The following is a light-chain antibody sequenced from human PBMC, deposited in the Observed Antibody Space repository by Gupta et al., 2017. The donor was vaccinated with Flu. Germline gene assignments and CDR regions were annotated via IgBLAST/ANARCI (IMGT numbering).Light chain of an antibody. Sequence: QSALIHPAPVPGSPGQPITIPCTGTSSDIGSYNYVSWYQQYPGKAPNLAIYVVSKRPSGVSNRFSGSKAGDTASLNTSGLTPEDEADYYCGAQTSDATGIFGTWVFGGGTKLTVI. CDR3: GAQTSDATGIFGTWV. J-gene: IGLJ2*01. CDR2: VVS. V-gene: IGLV2-14*01. CDR1: SSDIGSYNY.